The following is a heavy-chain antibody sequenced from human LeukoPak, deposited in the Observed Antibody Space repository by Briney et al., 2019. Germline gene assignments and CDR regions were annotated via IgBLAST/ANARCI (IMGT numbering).Heavy chain of an antibody. Sequence: SETLSLTCAVYGGSFSGYYWSWIRQPPGKGLEWIGEINHSGSTNYNPSLKSRVTITVDTSKNQFSLKVSSVTAADTAVYYCARAMYGDYNYWGQGTLVTVSS. CDR3: ARAMYGDYNY. V-gene: IGHV4-34*01. D-gene: IGHD4-17*01. CDR1: GGSFSGYY. J-gene: IGHJ4*02. CDR2: INHSGST.